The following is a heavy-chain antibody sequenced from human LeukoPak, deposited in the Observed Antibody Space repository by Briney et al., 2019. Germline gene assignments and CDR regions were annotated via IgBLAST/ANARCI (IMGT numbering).Heavy chain of an antibody. D-gene: IGHD1-26*01. J-gene: IGHJ4*02. CDR1: GYTFTRYF. Sequence: ASVKVSCKASGYTFTRYFMHWVRQAPGQGLEWMGIINPSGGSTTYAQKFQGRVTMTRDMSPSTVYMELSRLRSDDTAVYYCARGVVGATIGFDYWGQETLVTVSS. CDR3: ARGVVGATIGFDY. CDR2: INPSGGST. V-gene: IGHV1-46*01.